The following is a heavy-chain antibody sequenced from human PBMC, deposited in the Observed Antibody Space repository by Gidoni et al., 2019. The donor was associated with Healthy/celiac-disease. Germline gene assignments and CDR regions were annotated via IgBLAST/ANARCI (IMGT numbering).Heavy chain of an antibody. J-gene: IGHJ4*02. CDR1: GFTFSNAW. CDR3: TTLLHCSGGSCYSD. V-gene: IGHV3-15*01. D-gene: IGHD2-15*01. Sequence: EVQLVESGGGLVKPGGSLRLSCAASGFTFSNAWMSWVRQAPGKGLEWVGRIKRKTDGGTTDYAAPVKGRFTISRDDSKNTLYLQMNSLKTEDTAVFYCTTLLHCSGGSCYSDWGQGTLVTVSS. CDR2: IKRKTDGGTT.